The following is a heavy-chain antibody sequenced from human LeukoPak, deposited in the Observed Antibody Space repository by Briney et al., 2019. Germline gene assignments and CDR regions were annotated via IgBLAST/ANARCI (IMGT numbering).Heavy chain of an antibody. CDR1: GGSFSGYY. D-gene: IGHD3-3*01. J-gene: IGHJ4*02. Sequence: SETLSLTCAVYGGSFSGYYWSWIRQPPGKGLEWIGYIYYSGSTYYNPSLKSRVTISVDTSKNQFSLKLSSVTAADTAVYYCARVTRSDFWSLDYWGQGTLVTVSS. V-gene: IGHV4-34*09. CDR2: IYYSGST. CDR3: ARVTRSDFWSLDY.